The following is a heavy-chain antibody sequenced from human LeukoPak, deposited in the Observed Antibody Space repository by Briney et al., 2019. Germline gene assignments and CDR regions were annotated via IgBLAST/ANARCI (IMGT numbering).Heavy chain of an antibody. J-gene: IGHJ4*02. D-gene: IGHD6-13*01. CDR2: ISYDGSDK. V-gene: IGHV3-30-3*01. Sequence: PGRSLRLSCAASGFSFRNHAMHWVRQAPGKGLEWVAVISYDGSDKYYADSMKGRFTISRDNSKNTLYLQMNSLRPEDTAMYYCTRESGIGYSSTWQHFDSWGRGTPATVSS. CDR3: TRESGIGYSSTWQHFDS. CDR1: GFSFRNHA.